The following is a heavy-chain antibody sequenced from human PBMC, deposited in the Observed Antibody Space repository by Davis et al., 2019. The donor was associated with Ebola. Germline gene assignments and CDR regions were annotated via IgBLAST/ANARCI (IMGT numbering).Heavy chain of an antibody. CDR2: IYYSGST. V-gene: IGHV4-59*12. CDR3: ARMEYYYDSSGYFH. Sequence: SETLSLTCTVSGGSISSYYWSWIRQPPGKGLEWIGYIYYSGSTNYNPSLKSRVTISVDTSKNQFSLKLSSVTAADTAVYYCARMEYYYDSSGYFHWGQGTLVTVSS. D-gene: IGHD3-22*01. J-gene: IGHJ4*02. CDR1: GGSISSYY.